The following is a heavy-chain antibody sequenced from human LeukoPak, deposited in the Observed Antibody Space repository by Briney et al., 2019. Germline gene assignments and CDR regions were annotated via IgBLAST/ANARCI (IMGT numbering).Heavy chain of an antibody. CDR2: IGGPGGPI. Sequence: GGSLRLSCVASGFMFSTYSVAWVRQTPERGLAWVSIIGGPGGPIFYADSVKGRFTVSRDNSKNTLYVQMNSLTAEDTAVYYCAKVLGCSGTTCNPAWGYYYYAMDVWGQGTTVTVSS. J-gene: IGHJ6*02. CDR3: AKVLGCSGTTCNPAWGYYYYAMDV. D-gene: IGHD2-15*01. CDR1: GFMFSTYS. V-gene: IGHV3-23*01.